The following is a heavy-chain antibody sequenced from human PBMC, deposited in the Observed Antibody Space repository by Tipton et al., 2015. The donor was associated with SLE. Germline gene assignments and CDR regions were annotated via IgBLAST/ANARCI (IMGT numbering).Heavy chain of an antibody. CDR2: IYYSGST. CDR1: GGSISSSSYY. CDR3: ARMVQGDYFDY. D-gene: IGHD3-10*01. Sequence: TLSLTCTVSGGSISSSSYYWGWIRQPPGEGLEWIGSIYYSGSTYYNPSLKSRVTISVDTSKNQFSLKLSSVTAADTAVYYCARMVQGDYFDYWGQGTLVTVSS. V-gene: IGHV4-39*01. J-gene: IGHJ4*02.